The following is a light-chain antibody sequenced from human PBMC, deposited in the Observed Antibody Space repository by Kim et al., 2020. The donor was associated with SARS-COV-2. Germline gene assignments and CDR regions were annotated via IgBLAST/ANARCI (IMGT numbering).Light chain of an antibody. Sequence: SYELTQPLSVSVALGQTASITCGGDNIGSKHVHWYQQKAGQAPVLVIYRDSSRPAEIPERFSGSNSGNTATLTVSRAQAGDEDDYYCQVWDNNTWVFGAGTKLTDL. V-gene: IGLV3-9*01. CDR2: RDS. CDR1: NIGSKH. CDR3: QVWDNNTWV. J-gene: IGLJ3*02.